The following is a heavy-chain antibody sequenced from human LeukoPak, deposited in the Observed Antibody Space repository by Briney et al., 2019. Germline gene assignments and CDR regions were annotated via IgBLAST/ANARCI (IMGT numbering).Heavy chain of an antibody. CDR2: ISSSSSYI. CDR1: GFTFSSYS. V-gene: IGHV3-21*04. CDR3: AKWGYCSSTSCYPYFDY. D-gene: IGHD2-2*01. J-gene: IGHJ4*02. Sequence: PGGSLRLSCAASGFTFSSYSMNWVRQAPGKGLEWVSSISSSSSYIYYADSVKGRFTISRDNSKNTLYLQMNSLRAEDTAVYYCAKWGYCSSTSCYPYFDYWGQGTLVTVSS.